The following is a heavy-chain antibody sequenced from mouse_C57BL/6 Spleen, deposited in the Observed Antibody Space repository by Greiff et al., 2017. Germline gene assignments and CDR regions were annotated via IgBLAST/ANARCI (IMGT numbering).Heavy chain of an antibody. D-gene: IGHD2-5*01. CDR2: IYPGDGDT. V-gene: IGHV1-82*01. J-gene: IGHJ4*01. CDR1: GYAFSSSW. CDR3: ARSGYSNYDAMDY. Sequence: VHLVESGPELVKPGASVKISCKASGYAFSSSWMNWVKQRPGKGLEWIGRIYPGDGDTNYNGKFKGKATLTADKSSSTAYMQLSSLTSEDSAVYFCARSGYSNYDAMDYWGQGTSVTVSS.